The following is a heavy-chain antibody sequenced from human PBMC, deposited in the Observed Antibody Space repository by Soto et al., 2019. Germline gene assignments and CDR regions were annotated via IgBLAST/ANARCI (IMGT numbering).Heavy chain of an antibody. CDR1: GFTFGDYT. V-gene: IGHV3-48*02. CDR2: ISSSGNTI. J-gene: IGHJ4*02. CDR3: ARGKRAPVAGNFNY. Sequence: GGSLRLSCAASGFTFGDYTMNWVRQSPGKGLEWLSYISSSGNTIYNAESVKGRFTISRDNAKNSLYLQMNSLRDEDTAVYYCARGKRAPVAGNFNYWGPGALVNVSS. D-gene: IGHD6-19*01.